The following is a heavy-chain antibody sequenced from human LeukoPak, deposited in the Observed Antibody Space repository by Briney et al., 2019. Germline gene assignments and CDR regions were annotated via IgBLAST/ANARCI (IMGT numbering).Heavy chain of an antibody. J-gene: IGHJ4*02. V-gene: IGHV4-39*01. CDR2: IYYSGST. D-gene: IGHD2-2*01. Sequence: SETLSLTCTVSGGSISSSSYYWGWIRQPPGKGLEWIGSIYYSGSTYNPSLKSRVTISVDTSKNQFSLKLSSVTAADTAVYYCARLHRHCSSTSCSDYWGQGTLVTVSS. CDR1: GGSISSSSYY. CDR3: ARLHRHCSSTSCSDY.